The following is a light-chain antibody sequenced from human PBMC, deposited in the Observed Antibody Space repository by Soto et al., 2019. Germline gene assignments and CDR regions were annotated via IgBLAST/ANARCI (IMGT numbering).Light chain of an antibody. CDR1: PFISNW. V-gene: IGKV1-12*01. Sequence: DIQMTQSPSSMSASIGDRVTLTCRASPFISNWVAWYQQKPGKAPELLISDACNLQRGVPSRFSGSESGTEFTLTINGLQPEDFATYYCQQTNGFPLTFGGGTKVDIK. CDR2: DAC. J-gene: IGKJ4*01. CDR3: QQTNGFPLT.